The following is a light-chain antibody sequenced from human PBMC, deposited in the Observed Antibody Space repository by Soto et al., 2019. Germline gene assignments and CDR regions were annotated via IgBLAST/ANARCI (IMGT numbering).Light chain of an antibody. CDR1: QSLTTN. CDR3: QQYDDWPLT. J-gene: IGKJ5*01. Sequence: VITQSPCTLSVSPGERAILSCRASQSLTTNLAWYQQKPGQAPRLLIHDASTRATGIPARFSGSGSGTEFTLTISSLQSEDFAVYYCQQYDDWPLTFGQGTRLEIK. CDR2: DAS. V-gene: IGKV3-15*01.